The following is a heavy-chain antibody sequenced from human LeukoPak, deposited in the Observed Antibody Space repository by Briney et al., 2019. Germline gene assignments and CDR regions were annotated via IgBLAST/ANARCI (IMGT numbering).Heavy chain of an antibody. V-gene: IGHV1-2*02. CDR3: ARDRDCGSASCFPPYGSGSRV. Sequence: ASVKVSCKASGYTFTGYYMHWVRQAPGQGLEWMGWINPNSGGTNYAQKFQGRVTMTRDTSISTAYMELSRLRSDDTAVYYCARDRDCGSASCFPPYGSGSRVWGQGTLVTVSS. CDR2: INPNSGGT. J-gene: IGHJ4*02. CDR1: GYTFTGYY. D-gene: IGHD2-2*01.